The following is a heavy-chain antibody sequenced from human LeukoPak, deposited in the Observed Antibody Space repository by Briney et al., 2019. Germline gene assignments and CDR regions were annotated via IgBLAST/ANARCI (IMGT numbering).Heavy chain of an antibody. CDR3: ARDVRFNYGSYYYYYYGMDV. D-gene: IGHD3-10*01. J-gene: IGHJ6*02. Sequence: SETLSLTCTVSGGSISSSSYYWGWIRQPPGKGQEWIGSIYYSGSTYYNPSLKSRVTISVDTSKNQISLKLSSVTAEDTAVYYCARDVRFNYGSYYYYYYGMDVWGQGTTVTVSS. V-gene: IGHV4-39*07. CDR2: IYYSGST. CDR1: GGSISSSSYY.